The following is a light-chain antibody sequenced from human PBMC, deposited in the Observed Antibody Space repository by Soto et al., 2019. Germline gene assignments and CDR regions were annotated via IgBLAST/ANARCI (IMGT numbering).Light chain of an antibody. V-gene: IGKV3-20*01. CDR3: QQYGSSPIT. CDR1: QNVNRNY. CDR2: GAS. J-gene: IGKJ5*01. Sequence: EICFTQAPSTPSLSPGEKAHLSCRASQNVNRNYLAWYQQKPGQAPRLLFYGASSRATGIPDRFSGSGSGTDFTLTISRLEPEDFAVYYCQQYGSSPITFGQGTRLEI.